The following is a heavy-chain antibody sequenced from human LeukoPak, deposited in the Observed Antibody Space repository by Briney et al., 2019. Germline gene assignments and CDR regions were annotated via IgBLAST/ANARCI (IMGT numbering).Heavy chain of an antibody. CDR3: ASVIAADGDDY. CDR1: GITFSSYA. Sequence: GGSLRLSCAASGITFSSYAMTWVRQAPGKGLDWVSTISGSGGSTYYADSVRGRFTISRENSKNTLYLQMNSLRAEDTAIYYCASVIAADGDDYWGQGTLVTVSS. J-gene: IGHJ4*02. CDR2: ISGSGGST. V-gene: IGHV3-23*01. D-gene: IGHD6-13*01.